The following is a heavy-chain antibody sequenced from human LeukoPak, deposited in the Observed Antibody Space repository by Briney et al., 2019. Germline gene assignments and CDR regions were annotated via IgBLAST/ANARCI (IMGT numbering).Heavy chain of an antibody. CDR3: ASPYYYGSGSPGGP. D-gene: IGHD3-10*01. CDR2: IYYSGST. J-gene: IGHJ5*02. V-gene: IGHV4-39*07. CDR1: GGSISSSSYY. Sequence: SETLSLTCTVSGGSISSSSYYWGWIRQPPGKGLEWIGSIYYSGSTYYNPSLKSRVTISVDTSKNQFSLKLSSVTAADTAVYYCASPYYYGSGSPGGPWGQGTLVTVSS.